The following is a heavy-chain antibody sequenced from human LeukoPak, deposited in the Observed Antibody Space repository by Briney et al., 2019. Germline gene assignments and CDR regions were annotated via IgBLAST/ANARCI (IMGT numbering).Heavy chain of an antibody. D-gene: IGHD3-3*01. CDR1: GGSLSSGSYY. CDR2: IYTSGSI. J-gene: IGHJ5*01. V-gene: IGHV4-61*02. CDR3: ARALSSSFWSGYLGWFDS. Sequence: SETPSLTCTVSGGSLSSGSYYWSWIRQPAGKALEWIGRIYTSGSINYNSSLKSRVTISVDTSKNQFSLKLSSVTAADTAVYYCARALSSSFWSGYLGWFDSWGQGTLVTVSS.